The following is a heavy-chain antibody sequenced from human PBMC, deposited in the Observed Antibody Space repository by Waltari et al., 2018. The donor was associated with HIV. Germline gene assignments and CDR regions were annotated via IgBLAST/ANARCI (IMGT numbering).Heavy chain of an antibody. V-gene: IGHV3-23*04. D-gene: IGHD1-7*01. J-gene: IGHJ4*02. CDR1: GFTFSSFT. Sequence: EVQLVESGGDLVQPGGSVRLSWTVPGFTFSSFTMSWVRQVPGIGREWVSAISSSGNSSYSEDSVKGRFTISRDNSKNTLYLQMNSLRAEDTAIYYCAKRLTGTQYYFDYWGQGTLVTVSS. CDR3: AKRLTGTQYYFDY. CDR2: ISSSGNSS.